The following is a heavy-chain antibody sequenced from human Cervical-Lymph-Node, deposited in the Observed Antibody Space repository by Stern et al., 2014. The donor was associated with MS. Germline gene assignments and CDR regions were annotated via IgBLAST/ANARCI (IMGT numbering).Heavy chain of an antibody. CDR1: GFSLNNARLG. Sequence: QITLKESGPVLVKPTETLTLTCTVSGFSLNNARLGVSWIRQPPGKAPEWLAHILSNDEKSYSPSLNSRLTISKDASKSQVVLTMSNLDPVDTAIYYCARMSSRGLYYFDHWGQGTLVAVSS. CDR2: ILSNDEK. CDR3: ARMSSRGLYYFDH. V-gene: IGHV2-26*01. D-gene: IGHD2-15*01. J-gene: IGHJ4*02.